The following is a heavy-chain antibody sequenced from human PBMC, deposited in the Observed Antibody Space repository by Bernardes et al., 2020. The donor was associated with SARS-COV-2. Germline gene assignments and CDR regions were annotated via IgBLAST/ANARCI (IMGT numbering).Heavy chain of an antibody. CDR1: GYTFTSYG. J-gene: IGHJ6*02. CDR3: ARVGSSITIFGVVTRRGYDV. V-gene: IGHV1-18*01. D-gene: IGHD3-3*01. CDR2: ISAYNGNT. Sequence: VKVSCKASGYTFTSYGISWVRQAPGQGLEWMGWISAYNGNTNYAQKLQGRVTMTTDTSTSTAYMELRSLRSDDTAVYYCARVGSSITIFGVVTRRGYDVWGQGTTVTVSS.